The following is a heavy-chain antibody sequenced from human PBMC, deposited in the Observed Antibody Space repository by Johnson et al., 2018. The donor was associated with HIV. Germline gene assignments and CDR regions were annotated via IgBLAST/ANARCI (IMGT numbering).Heavy chain of an antibody. J-gene: IGHJ3*02. D-gene: IGHD6-13*01. CDR2: ISYDGSNK. CDR3: AKGHWIAAAGVGAACHAFDI. Sequence: QVQLVESGGGVVQPGRSLRLSCAASGFTFSSYGMLWVRQAPGKGLEWVAVISYDGSNKYYADSVKGRFTISRDNSKNTLYLQMNSLRAEDTAVYYCAKGHWIAAAGVGAACHAFDIWGQGTMVTVSS. V-gene: IGHV3-30*18. CDR1: GFTFSSYG.